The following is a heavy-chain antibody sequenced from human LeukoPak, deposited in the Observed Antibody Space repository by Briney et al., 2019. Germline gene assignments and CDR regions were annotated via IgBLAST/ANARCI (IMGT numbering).Heavy chain of an antibody. CDR1: GFTLSNYW. CDR3: ARELCGYNYGYFDY. CDR2: INSDGSTT. D-gene: IGHD5-18*01. J-gene: IGHJ4*02. Sequence: GGSLRLSCAASGFTLSNYWMHWVRQAPGKGLVWVSRINSDGSTTNYADSVKGRFTISRDNAKNTLYLQMNSLRAEDTAVYYCARELCGYNYGYFDYWGQGAVVTVSS. V-gene: IGHV3-74*01.